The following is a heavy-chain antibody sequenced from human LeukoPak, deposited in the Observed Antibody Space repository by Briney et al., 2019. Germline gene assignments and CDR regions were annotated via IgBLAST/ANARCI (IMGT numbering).Heavy chain of an antibody. Sequence: SETLSLTCTVSGGSISSYYWSWIRQPAGKGLEWIGRIYTRGSTNYNPSLKSRVTISLDTSKNQFSLKMSSVTAADTAVYYCARDLKLDGSSGYYAFDIWGQGTMVTVSS. CDR2: IYTRGST. D-gene: IGHD3-22*01. V-gene: IGHV4-4*07. CDR1: GGSISSYY. CDR3: ARDLKLDGSSGYYAFDI. J-gene: IGHJ3*02.